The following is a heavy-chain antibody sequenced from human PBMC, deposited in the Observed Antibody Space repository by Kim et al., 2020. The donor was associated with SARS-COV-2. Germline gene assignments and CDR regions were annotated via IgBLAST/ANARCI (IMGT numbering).Heavy chain of an antibody. V-gene: IGHV3-64*01. D-gene: IGHD5-18*01. J-gene: IGHJ4*02. Sequence: YATSVKGRFTISRDNSKNTLYLHMGSLRAEDMAVYYCARSVSDTAMVFDYWGQGTLVTVSS. CDR3: ARSVSDTAMVFDY.